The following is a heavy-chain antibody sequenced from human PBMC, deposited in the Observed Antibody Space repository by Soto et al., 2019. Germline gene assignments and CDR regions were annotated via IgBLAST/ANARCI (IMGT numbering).Heavy chain of an antibody. CDR2: SSSSGGYT. CDR3: ARSSGWRQVFTVDYGLDV. J-gene: IGHJ6*01. D-gene: IGHD4-17*01. V-gene: IGHV3-11*06. Sequence: QVQLVESGGGLVEPGGSLRLSCAASGFSVGDYYMTWIRQAPGKGLEWLSYSSSSGGYTNYADSVKGRFTISRDNARNSLYLQMDSLRAEDTAVYFCARSSGWRQVFTVDYGLDVW. CDR1: GFSVGDYY.